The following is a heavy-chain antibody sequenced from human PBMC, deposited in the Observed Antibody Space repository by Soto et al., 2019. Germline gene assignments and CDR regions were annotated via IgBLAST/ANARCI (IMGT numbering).Heavy chain of an antibody. CDR1: GYTLTSHH. D-gene: IGHD3-3*01. CDR3: ARGGGVGVPGASAFDI. J-gene: IGHJ3*02. V-gene: IGHV1-2*02. Sequence: QVHLVQSGAEVKKPGASMKISCTASGYTLTSHHVHWVWQAPGRGLEWMGSINPANGVAQYTERFQGRVTVTRDTPTNTVYMELRGLTSDDTAVFYCARGGGVGVPGASAFDIWGQGTMVTVSS. CDR2: INPANGVA.